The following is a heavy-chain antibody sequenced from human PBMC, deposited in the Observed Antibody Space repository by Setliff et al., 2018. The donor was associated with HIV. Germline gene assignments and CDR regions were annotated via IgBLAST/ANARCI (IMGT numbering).Heavy chain of an antibody. J-gene: IGHJ5*02. V-gene: IGHV4-38-2*02. D-gene: IGHD2-2*01. CDR2: FYETGYT. CDR3: ARDFCSSTTCTNWFHP. Sequence: PSETLSLTCTVSGDFFSSDYYWGWIRQSPGKGLEWIGSFYETGYTYYNPSLKSRVTISVDTSKNQFSLNLSSVTAADTAVYYCARDFCSSTTCTNWFHPWGQGTLVTVSS. CDR1: GDFFSSDYY.